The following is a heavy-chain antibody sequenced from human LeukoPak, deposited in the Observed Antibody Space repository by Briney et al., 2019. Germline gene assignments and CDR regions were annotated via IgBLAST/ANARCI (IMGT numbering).Heavy chain of an antibody. CDR2: IYHSGST. Sequence: PSQTLSLTCAVSGGSISSGGYSWSWIRQPPGKGLEWIGYIYHSGSTYHNPSLKSRVTISVDRSKNQFSLKLSSVTAADTAVYYCATSTIYYYYGMDVWGQGTTVTVSS. J-gene: IGHJ6*02. V-gene: IGHV4-30-2*01. CDR3: ATSTIYYYYGMDV. D-gene: IGHD5-12*01. CDR1: GGSISSGGYS.